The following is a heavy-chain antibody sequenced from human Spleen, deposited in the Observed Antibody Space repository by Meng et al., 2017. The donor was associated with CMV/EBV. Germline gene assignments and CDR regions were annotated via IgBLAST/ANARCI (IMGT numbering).Heavy chain of an antibody. Sequence: VSCKASGYTFSDYYMHWVRQAPGQGLEWMGWINPNSGGTISAQTFEARVTITTDTSITTGYLELGSLRSDDTAVYYCARSRVGEYADYWGQGTLVTVSS. D-gene: IGHD2-2*01. J-gene: IGHJ4*02. CDR2: INPNSGGT. CDR1: GYTFSDYY. CDR3: ARSRVGEYADY. V-gene: IGHV1-2*02.